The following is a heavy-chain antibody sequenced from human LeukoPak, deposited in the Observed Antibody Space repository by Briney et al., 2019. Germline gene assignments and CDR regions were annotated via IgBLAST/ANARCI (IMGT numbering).Heavy chain of an antibody. CDR3: ARLSDYYDSSGYRHYYYMDV. CDR1: GGSISSSSYY. V-gene: IGHV4-39*01. D-gene: IGHD3-22*01. CDR2: IYYSGST. J-gene: IGHJ6*03. Sequence: PSETLSLTCTVSGGSISSSSYYWGWIRQPPGKGLEWIGSIYYSGSTYDNPSLKSRVTISVDTSKNQFSLKLSSVTAADTAVYYCARLSDYYDSSGYRHYYYMDVWGKGTTVTVSS.